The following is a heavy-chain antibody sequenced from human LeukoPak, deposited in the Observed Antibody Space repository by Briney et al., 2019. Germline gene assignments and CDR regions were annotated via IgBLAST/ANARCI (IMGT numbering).Heavy chain of an antibody. V-gene: IGHV3-53*01. CDR3: ARLATSTGSYVGY. CDR1: GFTVSSEY. D-gene: IGHD1-26*01. CDR2: IHDGDGT. J-gene: IGHJ4*02. Sequence: GGSLRLSCAASGFTVSSEYMSLVRQAPGEGLEWLSVIHDGDGTYYADSVKARFTISRDNSKNTLYLQMNSLRAEDTAVYYCARLATSTGSYVGYWGQGTLVTVSS.